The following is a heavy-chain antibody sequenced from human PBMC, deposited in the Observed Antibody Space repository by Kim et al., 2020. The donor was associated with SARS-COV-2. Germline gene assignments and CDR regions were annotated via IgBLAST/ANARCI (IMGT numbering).Heavy chain of an antibody. J-gene: IGHJ4*02. Sequence: NYSPSFQGHVTISIDKSISTAYLQWSSLKASDTAMYYCARLSYTYGTDYWGQGILVTVSS. D-gene: IGHD5-18*01. CDR3: ARLSYTYGTDY. V-gene: IGHV5-10-1*01.